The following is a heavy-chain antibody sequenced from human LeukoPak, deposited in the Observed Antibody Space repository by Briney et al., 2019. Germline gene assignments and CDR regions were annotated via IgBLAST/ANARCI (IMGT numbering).Heavy chain of an antibody. Sequence: SVKVSCKASGGTFSNYAISWVRQAPGQGLEWMGGIIPIFGTANYAQKFRGRVTITADKSTRTAYMELSSLRSEDTAVYYCARDNASRDPPHFDYWGQGTLVTVSS. CDR3: ARDNASRDPPHFDY. V-gene: IGHV1-69*06. D-gene: IGHD3-16*01. CDR1: GGTFSNYA. CDR2: IIPIFGTA. J-gene: IGHJ4*02.